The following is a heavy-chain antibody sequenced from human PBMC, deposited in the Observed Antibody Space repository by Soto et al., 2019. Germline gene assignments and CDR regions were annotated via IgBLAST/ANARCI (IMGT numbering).Heavy chain of an antibody. J-gene: IGHJ4*02. CDR1: GLTFSKAW. D-gene: IGHD6-13*01. V-gene: IGHV3-15*07. CDR2: IKSKTDRGTT. CDR3: ATIGSITAAGTPFDY. Sequence: EVQLVESGGGLVKPGGSLRLSCAASGLTFSKAWMNWVRLAPGKGLEWVGRIKSKTDRGTTDYAAPVKGRFTISRDDSKTTLYLEMNSLKSEDTAVYYCATIGSITAAGTPFDYWGQGTLVTVS.